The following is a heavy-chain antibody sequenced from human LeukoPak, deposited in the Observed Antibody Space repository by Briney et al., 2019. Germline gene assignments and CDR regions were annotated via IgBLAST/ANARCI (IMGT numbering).Heavy chain of an antibody. CDR2: IYYSGST. CDR1: GGSISSYY. V-gene: IGHV4-59*01. Sequence: SETLSLTCTVSGGSISSYYWSWIRQPPGKGLEWIGYIYYSGSTNYNPSLKSRVTISVDTSKNQFSLKLSSVTAADTAVYYCAKEEGYYYDSGGYYVEYFQHWGQGTLVTVSS. D-gene: IGHD3-22*01. CDR3: AKEEGYYYDSGGYYVEYFQH. J-gene: IGHJ1*01.